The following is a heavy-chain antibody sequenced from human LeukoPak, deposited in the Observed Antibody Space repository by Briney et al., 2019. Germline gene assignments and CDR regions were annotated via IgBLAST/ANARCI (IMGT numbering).Heavy chain of an antibody. V-gene: IGHV1-24*01. J-gene: IGHJ4*02. Sequence: GASVKVSCKVSGYTLTELSMHWVRQAPGEGLEWMGGFDPEDGETIYAQKFQGRVTMTEDTSTDTAYMELSSLRSEDTAVYYCATAIPDYDFWSGCVWGQGTLVTVSS. CDR2: FDPEDGET. CDR3: ATAIPDYDFWSGCV. CDR1: GYTLTELS. D-gene: IGHD3-3*01.